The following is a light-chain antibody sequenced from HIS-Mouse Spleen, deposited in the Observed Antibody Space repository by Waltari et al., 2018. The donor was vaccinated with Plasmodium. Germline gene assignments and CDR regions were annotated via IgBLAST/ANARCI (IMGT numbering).Light chain of an antibody. CDR3: YSTDSSGNHRV. CDR2: EDS. J-gene: IGLJ3*02. Sequence: SYELTQPPSVSVSPGQTARITCSGDALPKKYASWYQQKSGQAPVMVIYEDSKRPSAIPERFSGSSSGTMATLTISGAQVEDEADYYCYSTDSSGNHRVFGGGTKLTVL. V-gene: IGLV3-10*01. CDR1: ALPKKY.